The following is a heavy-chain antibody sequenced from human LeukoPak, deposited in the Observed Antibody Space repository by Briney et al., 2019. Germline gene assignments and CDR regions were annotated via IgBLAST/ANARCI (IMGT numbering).Heavy chain of an antibody. D-gene: IGHD6-13*01. CDR1: GFTFGDYA. J-gene: IGHJ4*02. CDR2: IRSKAYGGTT. V-gene: IGHV3-49*03. Sequence: GGSLRLSCTASGFTFGDYAMSWFRKAPGKGLEWVGFIRSKAYGGTTEYAASVKGRFTISRDDSKSIAYLQMNSLKTEDTAVYYCTRVRGSSWYMGYYFDYWGQGTLVTVSS. CDR3: TRVRGSSWYMGYYFDY.